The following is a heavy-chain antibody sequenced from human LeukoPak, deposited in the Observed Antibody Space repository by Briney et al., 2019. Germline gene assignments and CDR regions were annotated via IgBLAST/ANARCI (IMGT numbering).Heavy chain of an antibody. J-gene: IGHJ4*02. V-gene: IGHV4-30-4*01. CDR3: ARGGTDDFWSGYPLDY. CDR1: GGSISSSDYY. Sequence: PSETLSLTCTVSGGSISSSDYYWSWIRQPPGKGLEWIGYIYYSGSTYYNPSLKSRVTISVDTSKNQFSLKLSSVTAADTAVYYCARGGTDDFWSGYPLDYWGQGTLVTVSS. D-gene: IGHD3-3*01. CDR2: IYYSGST.